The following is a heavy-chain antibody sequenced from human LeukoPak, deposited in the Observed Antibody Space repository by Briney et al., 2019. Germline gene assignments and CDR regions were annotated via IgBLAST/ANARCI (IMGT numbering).Heavy chain of an antibody. CDR2: ISYDGNNE. J-gene: IGHJ4*02. Sequence: GGSLRLSCAASAFTFSSYAMHWVRQAPGKGLEWVAVISYDGNNEFYTDSVKGRFTISRDNSKNTLYLQMNSLRGEDTAVYYCARAEVTTTQYFDYWGQGTLVTVSS. D-gene: IGHD4-17*01. CDR3: ARAEVTTTQYFDY. V-gene: IGHV3-30*10. CDR1: AFTFSSYA.